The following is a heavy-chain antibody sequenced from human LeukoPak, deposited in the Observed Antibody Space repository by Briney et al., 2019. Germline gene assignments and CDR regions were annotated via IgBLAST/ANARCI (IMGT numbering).Heavy chain of an antibody. CDR1: GGSISSYY. J-gene: IGHJ4*02. V-gene: IGHV4-59*12. D-gene: IGHD3-22*01. CDR3: ARGGEYYYDSSGYYAFDY. Sequence: SETLSLTCTVSGGSISSYYWSWIRQPPGKGLEWIGYIYYSGSTYYNPSLKSRVTISVDRSKNQFSLKLSSVTAADTAVYYCARGGEYYYDSSGYYAFDYWGQGTLVTVSS. CDR2: IYYSGST.